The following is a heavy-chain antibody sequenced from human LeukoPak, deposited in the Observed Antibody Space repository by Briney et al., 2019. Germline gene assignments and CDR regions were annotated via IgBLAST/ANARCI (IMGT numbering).Heavy chain of an antibody. J-gene: IGHJ6*03. V-gene: IGHV3-23*01. CDR2: ISGSGGRT. D-gene: IGHD3-22*01. CDR1: GFNFSSYG. CDR3: AKSGYYDSSGYYEGGYYYYMDV. Sequence: PGGSLRLSCAASGFNFSSYGMSWVRQAPGKGLEWVSAISGSGGRTYYADSVKGRFTISRDNSKNTLYLQMNSLRAEDTAVYYCAKSGYYDSSGYYEGGYYYYMDVWGKGTTVTISS.